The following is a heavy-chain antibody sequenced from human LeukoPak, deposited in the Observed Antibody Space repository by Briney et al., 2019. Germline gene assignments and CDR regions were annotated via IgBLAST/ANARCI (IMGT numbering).Heavy chain of an antibody. D-gene: IGHD3-16*02. V-gene: IGHV3-21*01. CDR1: GFTFSSYS. J-gene: IGHJ4*02. CDR2: ISSSSSYI. CDR3: ARDGAYDYVWGSYRHNPYYFDY. Sequence: GGSLRLSCAASGFTFSSYSMNWVRQAPGKGLEWVSSISSSSSYIYYADSVKGRFTISRDNAKNSLYLQMNSLRAKDTAVYYCARDGAYDYVWGSYRHNPYYFDYWGQGTLVTVSS.